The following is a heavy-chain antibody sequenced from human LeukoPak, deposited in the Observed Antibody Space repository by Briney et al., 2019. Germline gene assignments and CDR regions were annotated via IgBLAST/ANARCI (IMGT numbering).Heavy chain of an antibody. CDR3: ARGHRIVGATSPDY. Sequence: PSETLSLTCAVYGGSFSGYYWSWIRQPPGKGLEWIGEINNSGSTKYNPALKSRVTISVDTSKNQFSLMLSSVTAADTAVYYCARGHRIVGATSPDYWGQGTLVTVSS. CDR2: INNSGST. J-gene: IGHJ4*02. D-gene: IGHD1-26*01. CDR1: GGSFSGYY. V-gene: IGHV4-34*01.